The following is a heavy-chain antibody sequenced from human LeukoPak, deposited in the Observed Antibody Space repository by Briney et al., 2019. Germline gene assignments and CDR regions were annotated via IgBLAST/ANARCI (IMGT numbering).Heavy chain of an antibody. V-gene: IGHV4-59*01. D-gene: IGHD6-13*01. CDR3: AREAAGIRFDP. CDR2: IYYSGST. J-gene: IGHJ5*02. CDR1: GGSISSYY. Sequence: SETLSLTCTVSGGSISSYYWSWIRQPPGKGLEWIGYIYYSGSTNYNPSLKSRVTISVDTSKNQFSLELSSVTAADTAVYYCAREAAGIRFDPWGQGTLVTVSS.